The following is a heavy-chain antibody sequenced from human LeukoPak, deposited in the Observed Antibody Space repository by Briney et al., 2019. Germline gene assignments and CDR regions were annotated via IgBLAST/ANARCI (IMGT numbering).Heavy chain of an antibody. CDR2: INPSGGST. CDR1: GYTFTSYY. V-gene: IGHV1-46*01. Sequence: AVKVSFKASGYTFTSYYMHWVRQAPGQGREWMGIINPSGGSTGYAQKFQGRVTMTRDTSTSTVDMELRSLRPEAKAVSYCARGTGSGGGSWGVDYWGQETLVTVSS. J-gene: IGHJ4*02. D-gene: IGHD2-15*01. CDR3: ARGTGSGGGSWGVDY.